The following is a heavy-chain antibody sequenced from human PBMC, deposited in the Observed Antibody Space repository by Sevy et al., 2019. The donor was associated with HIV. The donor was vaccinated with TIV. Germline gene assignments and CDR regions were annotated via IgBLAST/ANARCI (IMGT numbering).Heavy chain of an antibody. V-gene: IGHV3-21*01. J-gene: IGHJ3*02. D-gene: IGHD3-3*02. CDR3: ARDPISTLFDASDI. CDR1: GFTFSSYS. Sequence: GGSLRLSCAASGFTFSSYSMNWVRQAPGNGLEWVSFISGLSDYIYYADSVKGRFTISRDNAKNSLYLQMNSLRAEDTAVYYCARDPISTLFDASDISGQGTLVTVSS. CDR2: ISGLSDYI.